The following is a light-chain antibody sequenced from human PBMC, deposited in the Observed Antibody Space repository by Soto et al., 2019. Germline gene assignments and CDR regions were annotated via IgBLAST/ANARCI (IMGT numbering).Light chain of an antibody. Sequence: EIVLTQSPGTLSLSPGERATLSCRASQSVGSIYLAWLQQKPGQAPRPLIYNATSRATGIPDRFSCSASGKYFTLTISRLEHEDLALYYYQQYGRVFTFGPGTIVDIK. CDR2: NAT. J-gene: IGKJ3*01. CDR1: QSVGSIY. V-gene: IGKV3-20*01. CDR3: QQYGRVFT.